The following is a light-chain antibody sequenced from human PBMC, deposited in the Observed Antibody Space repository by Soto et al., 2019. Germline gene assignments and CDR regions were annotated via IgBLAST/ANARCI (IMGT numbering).Light chain of an antibody. V-gene: IGLV2-14*03. CDR1: SSDVGGYNY. CDR2: DVS. Sequence: QSALTQPASVSGSPGQSITISCTGTSSDVGGYNYVSWYHHHPGKAPKLMIYDVSNRPSGVSNRFSGSKSGNTASLTISGVQAEDEADYYCSSYTSTSTLVVFGGGTQLTVL. J-gene: IGLJ2*01. CDR3: SSYTSTSTLVV.